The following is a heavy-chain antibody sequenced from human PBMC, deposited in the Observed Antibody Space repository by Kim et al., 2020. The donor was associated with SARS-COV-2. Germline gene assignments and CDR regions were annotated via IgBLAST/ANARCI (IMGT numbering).Heavy chain of an antibody. CDR3: AREGGRDCSGGSCPFDP. Sequence: SETLSLTCTVSGGSISSGGYYWSWIRQHPGKGLEWIGYIYYSGSTYYNPSLKSRVTISVDTSKNQFSLKLSSVTAADTAVYYCAREGGRDCSGGSCPFDPWGQGTLVTVSS. J-gene: IGHJ5*02. CDR1: GGSISSGGYY. D-gene: IGHD2-15*01. V-gene: IGHV4-31*03. CDR2: IYYSGST.